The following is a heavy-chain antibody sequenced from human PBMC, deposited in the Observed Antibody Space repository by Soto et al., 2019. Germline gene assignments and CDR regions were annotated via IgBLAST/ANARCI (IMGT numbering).Heavy chain of an antibody. J-gene: IGHJ6*02. D-gene: IGHD6-6*01. Sequence: SVKVSCKASGGTFSSYAISWVRQAPGQGLEWMGGVIPIFGTANYAQKFQGRVTITADKSTSTAYMELSSLRSEDTAVYYCARAFAIAARNSNYYYYGMDVWGQGTRGTVSS. CDR1: GGTFSSYA. CDR3: ARAFAIAARNSNYYYYGMDV. CDR2: VIPIFGTA. V-gene: IGHV1-69*06.